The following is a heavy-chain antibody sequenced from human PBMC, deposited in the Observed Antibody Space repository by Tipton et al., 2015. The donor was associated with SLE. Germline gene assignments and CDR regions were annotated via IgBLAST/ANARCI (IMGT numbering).Heavy chain of an antibody. V-gene: IGHV3-7*01. CDR1: GFTFRNYW. J-gene: IGHJ4*02. Sequence: GSLRLSCAASGFTFRNYWMGWVRQAPGKGLEWVANIRHDGNEKHYEDSVTGRFTISRDNARNSLYLQMNSLRADDTSVYYCATDFAIPRSMFVVDSGGRGALVTVSS. CDR2: IRHDGNEK. CDR3: ATDFAIPRSMFVVDS. D-gene: IGHD3-10*02.